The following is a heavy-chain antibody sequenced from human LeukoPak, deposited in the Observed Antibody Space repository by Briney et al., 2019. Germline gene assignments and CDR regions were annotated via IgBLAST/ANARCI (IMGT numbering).Heavy chain of an antibody. D-gene: IGHD3-10*01. CDR1: GYSFTSYW. CDR2: IYPGDSDT. V-gene: IGHV5-51*01. Sequence: GESLKISCKGSGYSFTSYWIGWVRQMPGKGLEWMGIIYPGDSDTRYSPSFQGQVTISADKSISTAYLQWSSLKASDTAMYYCATREAGQPGPWDAFDIWGQGTMVTVSS. J-gene: IGHJ3*02. CDR3: ATREAGQPGPWDAFDI.